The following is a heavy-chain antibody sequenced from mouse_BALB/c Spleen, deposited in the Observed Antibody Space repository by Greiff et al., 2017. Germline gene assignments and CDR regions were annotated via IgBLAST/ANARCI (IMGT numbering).Heavy chain of an antibody. D-gene: IGHD2-1*01. CDR3: ARDGNLAMDY. CDR2: INPSNGGT. V-gene: IGHV1S81*02. Sequence: QVQLQQPGAELVRPGVSVTLSCTASGYPFPSYCMPWIKQRPEQGLERLGEINPSNGGTNYNEKFKSKATLTVDKSSSTAYMQLSSLTSEDSAVYYCARDGNLAMDYWGQGTSVTVSS. J-gene: IGHJ4*01. CDR1: GYPFPSYC.